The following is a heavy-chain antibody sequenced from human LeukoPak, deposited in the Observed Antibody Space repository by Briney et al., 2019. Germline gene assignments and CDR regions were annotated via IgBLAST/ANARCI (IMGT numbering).Heavy chain of an antibody. V-gene: IGHV3-66*02. D-gene: IGHD2-2*01. CDR1: GFTVSSSY. CDR2: IYSGGST. CDR3: ARGMGYCSSTSCYLPLDY. Sequence: GGSLRLSCAGSGFTVSSSYMSWVRQAPGKGLEWVSIIYSGGSTYYADSVKGRFTLSRDDSKNTLYLQMNCLRPDDTAVYYCARGMGYCSSTSCYLPLDYWGQGAPVIVSS. J-gene: IGHJ4*02.